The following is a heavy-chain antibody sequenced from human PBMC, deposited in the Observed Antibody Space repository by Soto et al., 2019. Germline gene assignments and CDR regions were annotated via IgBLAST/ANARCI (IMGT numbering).Heavy chain of an antibody. V-gene: IGHV3-23*01. CDR1: GFTFSSYA. J-gene: IGHJ4*02. CDR2: ISGSGGST. D-gene: IGHD3-10*01. CDR3: AKGRGVRGATRIDY. Sequence: EVQLLESGGGLVQPGGSLRLSCAASGFTFSSYAMSWVRQAPGKGLEWVSAISGSGGSTYYADSVKGRFTISRVNSKNTLYLQMNSLRAEDTAVYYCAKGRGVRGATRIDYWGQGTLVTVSS.